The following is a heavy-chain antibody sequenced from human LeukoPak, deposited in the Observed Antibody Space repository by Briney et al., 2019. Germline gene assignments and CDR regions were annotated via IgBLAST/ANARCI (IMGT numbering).Heavy chain of an antibody. CDR2: INHSGST. CDR3: ARGRWDIVLMVYANDYFDY. D-gene: IGHD2-8*01. V-gene: IGHV4-34*01. CDR1: GGFFSGYY. Sequence: PSETLSLTCAVYGGFFSGYYWSWIRQPPGKGLEWIGEINHSGSTNYNPSLKSRVTISVDTSKNQFSLKLSSVTAADTAVYYCARGRWDIVLMVYANDYFDYWGQGILVTVSS. J-gene: IGHJ4*02.